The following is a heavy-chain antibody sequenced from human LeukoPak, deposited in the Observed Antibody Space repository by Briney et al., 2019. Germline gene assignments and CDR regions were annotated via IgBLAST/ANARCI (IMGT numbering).Heavy chain of an antibody. Sequence: SETLSLTCTVSGGSIRSYYWGWIRQPPGKGLEWIGSIYFSGTSYNPSLKSRVTISVDTSKNQFSLKLSSVTAADTAVYYCARGRGEGRGISMIRGVRAPSYNWFDPWGHGTPVTVSS. CDR1: GGSIRSYY. D-gene: IGHD3-10*01. CDR3: ARGRGEGRGISMIRGVRAPSYNWFDP. CDR2: IYFSGTS. V-gene: IGHV4-39*07. J-gene: IGHJ5*02.